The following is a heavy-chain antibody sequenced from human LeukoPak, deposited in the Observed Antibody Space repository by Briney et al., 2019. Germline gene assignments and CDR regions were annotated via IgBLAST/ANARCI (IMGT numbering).Heavy chain of an antibody. CDR3: VTNFDPDVD. CDR1: GFTFSSYE. CDR2: ISGSSSTI. J-gene: IGHJ4*02. D-gene: IGHD3-9*01. V-gene: IGHV3-48*01. Sequence: GGSLRLSCAASGFTFSSYEMSWVRQAPGKGLEWVSYISGSSSTIYYADSVKGRFTISRDNAKNSLYLQMNSLRAEDTAVYYCVTNFDPDVDWGQGTLVTVSS.